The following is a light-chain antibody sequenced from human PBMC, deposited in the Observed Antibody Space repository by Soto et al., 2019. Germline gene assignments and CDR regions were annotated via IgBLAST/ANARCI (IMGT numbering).Light chain of an antibody. J-gene: IGKJ2*01. CDR2: DAS. CDR3: QHYNNWPPFMYT. V-gene: IGKV3-15*01. Sequence: EILMTQSAPTLSLSPGERATLSCRASQTIFTNLAWYQQKAGQAPRLLIYDASSRATGVPPRFSGSGSGTEFTLTISSLQSEDFAVYYCQHYNNWPPFMYTFGQGTKVDIK. CDR1: QTIFTN.